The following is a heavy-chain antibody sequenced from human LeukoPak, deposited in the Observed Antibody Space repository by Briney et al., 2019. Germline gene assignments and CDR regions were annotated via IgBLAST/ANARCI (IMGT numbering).Heavy chain of an antibody. D-gene: IGHD6-19*01. J-gene: IGHJ4*02. CDR1: GGTFSSNT. Sequence: GASVKVSCKASGGTFSSNTISWVRQAPGQGLEWMGGIIPIFGTANYAQKFQGRVTITADKSTSTAYMELSSLTSEDTAVYYCARSADLEQWLGSFDYWGQGTLVTVSS. V-gene: IGHV1-69*06. CDR3: ARSADLEQWLGSFDY. CDR2: IIPIFGTA.